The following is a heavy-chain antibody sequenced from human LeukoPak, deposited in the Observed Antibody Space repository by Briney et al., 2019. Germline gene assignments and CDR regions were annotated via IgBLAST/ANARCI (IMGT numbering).Heavy chain of an antibody. CDR1: GGSFSGYY. CDR3: ARKENVYYYFDY. Sequence: SETLSLTCAVYGGSFSGYYWSWIRQPPGKGLEWIGEINHSGSTNYNPSLKSRVTMSVDTSKNQFSLKLSSVTAVDTAVYYCARKENVYYYFDYWGQGTLVTVSS. D-gene: IGHD3-10*01. J-gene: IGHJ4*02. CDR2: INHSGST. V-gene: IGHV4-34*01.